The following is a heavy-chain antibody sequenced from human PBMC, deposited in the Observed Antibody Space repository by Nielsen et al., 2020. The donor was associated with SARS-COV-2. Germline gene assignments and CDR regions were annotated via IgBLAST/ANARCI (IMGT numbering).Heavy chain of an antibody. Sequence: ASVKVSCKASGYTFAIYGISWVRQAPGQGLEWMGWISPYNGNTNYAQKLQGRVTMTTDTSTSTAYMELRSLRSDDTAVYYCARVGTIWQWLVRTYYFDYWGQGTLVTVSS. CDR2: ISPYNGNT. CDR3: ARVGTIWQWLVRTYYFDY. V-gene: IGHV1-18*01. CDR1: GYTFAIYG. J-gene: IGHJ4*02. D-gene: IGHD6-19*01.